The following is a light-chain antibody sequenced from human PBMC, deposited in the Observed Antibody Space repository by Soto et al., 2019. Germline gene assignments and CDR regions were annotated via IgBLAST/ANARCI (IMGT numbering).Light chain of an antibody. CDR1: ESVSTNY. V-gene: IGKV3-20*01. CDR2: GAS. Sequence: EIVLTQSPGTLSLSPGERATLSCRASESVSTNYLAWYQQKPGQAPRLLISGASSRATGIPDRFSGSGSGEDFTLTINRLEPEDFAGYYCQQYGSVPLTFGGGTKVEIK. J-gene: IGKJ4*01. CDR3: QQYGSVPLT.